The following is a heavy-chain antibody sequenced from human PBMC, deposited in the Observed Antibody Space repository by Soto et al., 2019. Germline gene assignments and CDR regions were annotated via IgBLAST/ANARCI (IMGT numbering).Heavy chain of an antibody. D-gene: IGHD6-19*01. CDR1: GFTFSSCA. J-gene: IGHJ6*02. V-gene: IGHV3-23*01. Sequence: GGSLRLSCAASGFTFSSCAMSWVRQAPGKGLEWVSAISGSGGSTYYADSVKGRFTISRDNSKNTLYLQMNSLRAEDTAVYYCAKFPPSIAVAGVVYYGMDVWGQGTTVTVSS. CDR2: ISGSGGST. CDR3: AKFPPSIAVAGVVYYGMDV.